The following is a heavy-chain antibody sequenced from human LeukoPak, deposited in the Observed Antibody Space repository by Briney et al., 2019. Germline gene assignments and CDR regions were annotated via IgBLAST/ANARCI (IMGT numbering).Heavy chain of an antibody. V-gene: IGHV1-18*01. D-gene: IGHD3-9*01. CDR2: ISAYNGNT. CDR1: GYTFTSYG. Sequence: GASVKVSCKASGYTFTSYGISWVRQAPGQGLEWMGWISAYNGNTNYAQKLQGRVTMTTDTSTSTAYMGLRSLRSDDTAVYYCARDRLDYDILTGSSPYYYYGMDVWGQGTTVTVSS. CDR3: ARDRLDYDILTGSSPYYYYGMDV. J-gene: IGHJ6*02.